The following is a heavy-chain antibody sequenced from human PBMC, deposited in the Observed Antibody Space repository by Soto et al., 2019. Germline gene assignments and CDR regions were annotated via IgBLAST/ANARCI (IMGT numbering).Heavy chain of an antibody. J-gene: IGHJ4*02. CDR3: VRSKGGYSYGTPFDY. D-gene: IGHD5-18*01. CDR2: ISWNSGNI. V-gene: IGHV3-9*01. CDR1: GFTFDDYA. Sequence: EVQLEESGGALVQPGRSLRLSCAASGFTFDDYAMHWVRQVLGKGLEWVSSISWNSGNIGYAASVKGRFTTSRDNAKNSLDLQMNSLRPEVTALYYCVRSKGGYSYGTPFDYWGQGTLVTVSS.